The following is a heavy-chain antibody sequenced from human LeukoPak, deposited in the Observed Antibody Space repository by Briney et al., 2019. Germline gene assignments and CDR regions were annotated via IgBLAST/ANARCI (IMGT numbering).Heavy chain of an antibody. J-gene: IGHJ4*02. CDR1: AGSIGTYY. D-gene: IGHD1-26*01. CDR3: AGQAGSFTTFDF. V-gene: IGHV4-59*08. CDR2: ISYSGST. Sequence: SETLSLTCSVSAGSIGTYYLAWIRQTPGKGLEWIGYISYSGSTKYNPSLTRRITISVDTSKNQFSLELRSMTAADTAMYYCAGQAGSFTTFDFWGQGTLVTVSS.